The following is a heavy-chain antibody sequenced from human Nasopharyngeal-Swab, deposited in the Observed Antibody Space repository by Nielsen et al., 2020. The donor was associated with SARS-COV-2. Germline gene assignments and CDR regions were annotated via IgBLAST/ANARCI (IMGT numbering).Heavy chain of an antibody. J-gene: IGHJ4*02. Sequence: GSLRLTCTVSGGSISSSSYYWGWIRQPPGKGLEWIGSIYYSGSTYYNPSLKSRVTISVDTSKNQFSLKLSSVTAAETAVYYCAKSGSYQTIYFDYWGQGTMVTVSS. CDR1: GGSISSSSYY. D-gene: IGHD1-26*01. CDR2: IYYSGST. V-gene: IGHV4-39*01. CDR3: AKSGSYQTIYFDY.